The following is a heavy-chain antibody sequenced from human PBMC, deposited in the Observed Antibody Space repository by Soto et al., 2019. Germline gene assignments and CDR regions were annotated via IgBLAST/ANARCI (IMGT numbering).Heavy chain of an antibody. CDR2: IYYSGST. CDR1: GGSISSYY. Sequence: PSETLSLTCTVSGGSISSYYWSWTRQPPGKGLEWIGYIYYSGSTNYNPSLKSRVTISVDTSKNQFSLKLSSVTAADTAVYYCARDNYYGMDVWGQGTTVTVSS. J-gene: IGHJ6*02. CDR3: ARDNYYGMDV. V-gene: IGHV4-59*01.